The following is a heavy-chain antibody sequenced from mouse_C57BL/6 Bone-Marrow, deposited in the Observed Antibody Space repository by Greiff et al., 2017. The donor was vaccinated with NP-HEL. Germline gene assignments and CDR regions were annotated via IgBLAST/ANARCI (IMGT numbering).Heavy chain of an antibody. CDR3: ARYGDILDY. CDR1: GYTFTSYW. CDR2: IHPNSGST. D-gene: IGHD2-13*01. Sequence: QVQLQQPGAELVKPGASVKLSCKASGYTFTSYWMHWVKQRPGQGLEWIGMIHPNSGSTNYNEKFKSKATLTVEKTSSTASMQLSSLTSEDSAVYYCARYGDILDYWGQGTTLTVSS. V-gene: IGHV1-64*01. J-gene: IGHJ2*01.